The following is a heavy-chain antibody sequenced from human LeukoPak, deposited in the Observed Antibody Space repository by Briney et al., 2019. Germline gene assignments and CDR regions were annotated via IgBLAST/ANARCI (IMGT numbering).Heavy chain of an antibody. V-gene: IGHV4-59*11. D-gene: IGHD1-26*01. CDR3: AGVLSGSYHLDY. CDR2: IYYSGST. J-gene: IGHJ4*02. CDR1: GGSISSHY. Sequence: SETLSLTCTVSGGSISSHYWSWIRQPPGKGLEWIGYIYYSGSTNYNPSLKSRVTISVDTSKNQFSLKLSSVTAADTAVYYCAGVLSGSYHLDYWGQGTLVTVSS.